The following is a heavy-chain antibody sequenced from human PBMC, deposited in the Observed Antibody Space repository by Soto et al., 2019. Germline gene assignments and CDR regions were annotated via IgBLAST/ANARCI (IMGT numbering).Heavy chain of an antibody. J-gene: IGHJ5*02. CDR1: GYSFTTYG. CDR3: ARLGEYYQSLDP. Sequence: ASVKVSCKTSGYSFTTYGISWVRQAPGQGLEWMGWISGYNGNTNYAQNLQGRVTMTTDTSTSTAYMELRSLRSDDTAVYYCARLGEYYQSLDPWGPGTLVTVSS. D-gene: IGHD2-2*01. CDR2: ISGYNGNT. V-gene: IGHV1-18*01.